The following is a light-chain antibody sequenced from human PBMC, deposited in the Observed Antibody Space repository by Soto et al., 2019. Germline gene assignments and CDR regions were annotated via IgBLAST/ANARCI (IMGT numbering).Light chain of an antibody. J-gene: IGKJ4*01. V-gene: IGKV1-33*01. CDR3: QQYNNWPLT. Sequence: DIQMTQSPSSLSASVGDRVTITCQASQDISNYLNWYQQKPGKAPKLLIFDAFSLETGVPSRFSGSGSGTDFTFTISSLQSEDFTVYYCQQYNNWPLTFGGGTKVDIK. CDR2: DAF. CDR1: QDISNY.